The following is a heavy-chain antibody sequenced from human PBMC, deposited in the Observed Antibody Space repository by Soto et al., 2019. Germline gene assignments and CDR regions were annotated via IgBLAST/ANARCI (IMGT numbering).Heavy chain of an antibody. CDR1: GYTFTTYA. J-gene: IGHJ3*02. V-gene: IGHV1-3*01. CDR3: ARGYDYGDKGGAFDI. D-gene: IGHD4-17*01. Sequence: ASVKVSCKASGYTFTTYAIHWVRQAPGQRLEWMGWINAGSGNTKYSQKFQGRVTITRDTSASTAYMELGSLRSEDTAVYYCARGYDYGDKGGAFDIWGQGTMVTVSS. CDR2: INAGSGNT.